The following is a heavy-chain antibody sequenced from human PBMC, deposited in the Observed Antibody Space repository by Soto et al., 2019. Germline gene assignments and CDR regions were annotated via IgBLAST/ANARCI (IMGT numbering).Heavy chain of an antibody. CDR1: GFTFRNHG. CDR2: IWYDGSDK. D-gene: IGHD6-6*01. Sequence: GVSLRLSCEASGFTFRNHGMHWVRQSACNGRDWVAVIWYDGSDKYYADSVKGRFTISRDNSKNTLYLQMNSLRAEDTAVYYCARDIASRRFDYLGQGVLVTVSS. CDR3: ARDIASRRFDY. V-gene: IGHV3-33*01. J-gene: IGHJ4*02.